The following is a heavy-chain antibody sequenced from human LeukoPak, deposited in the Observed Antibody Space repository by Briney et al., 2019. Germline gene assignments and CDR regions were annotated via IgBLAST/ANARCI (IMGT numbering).Heavy chain of an antibody. Sequence: ASVKVSCKASGYTFTSYDINWVRQATGQGLEWMGWMNPNSGNTGYAQKFQGRVTITRNTSISTAYMELSSLRSEDTAVYYCARGAAAAGLWGLYYYYYMDVWGEGTTVTVSS. V-gene: IGHV1-8*03. D-gene: IGHD6-13*01. CDR1: GYTFTSYD. CDR2: MNPNSGNT. CDR3: ARGAAAAGLWGLYYYYYMDV. J-gene: IGHJ6*03.